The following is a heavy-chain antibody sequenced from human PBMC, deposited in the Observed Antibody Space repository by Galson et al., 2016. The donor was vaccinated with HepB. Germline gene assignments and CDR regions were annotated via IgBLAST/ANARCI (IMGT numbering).Heavy chain of an antibody. Sequence: SLRLSCAASGFTFSSYSMTWVRQAPGKGLEWVSSISSGSSYIYYADSVKGRFTISKDNAKDSLYLQMNSLRDEDTAVYYCVRDYSWGFDYWGQGTLVTVSS. D-gene: IGHD7-27*01. V-gene: IGHV3-21*01. CDR2: ISSGSSYI. CDR1: GFTFSSYS. J-gene: IGHJ4*02. CDR3: VRDYSWGFDY.